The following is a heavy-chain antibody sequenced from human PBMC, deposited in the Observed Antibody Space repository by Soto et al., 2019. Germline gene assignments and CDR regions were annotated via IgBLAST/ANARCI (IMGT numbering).Heavy chain of an antibody. D-gene: IGHD3-16*01. J-gene: IGHJ6*02. Sequence: HPGGSLRLSCAASGFTFDDYAMHWVRQAPGKGLEWVSGISWNSGSIGYADSVKGRFTISRDNAKNSLYLQMNSLRAEDTALYYCAKDIGANYERMGGTYGMDVWGQGTTVTVSS. CDR1: GFTFDDYA. CDR2: ISWNSGSI. V-gene: IGHV3-9*01. CDR3: AKDIGANYERMGGTYGMDV.